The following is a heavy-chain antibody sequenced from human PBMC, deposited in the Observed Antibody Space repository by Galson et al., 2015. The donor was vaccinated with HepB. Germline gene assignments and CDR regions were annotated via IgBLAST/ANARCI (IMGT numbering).Heavy chain of an antibody. CDR3: AKESDYCSSTSCRKYYFDY. Sequence: SLRLSCAASGFTFSTYAMSWVRQAPGKGLEWVSAINSKGDATYYADSVKGRFTISRDNSKNTLSVQMNSLRAEDTAIYYCAKESDYCSSTSCRKYYFDYWGQGALVTVSS. CDR1: GFTFSTYA. J-gene: IGHJ4*02. V-gene: IGHV3-23*01. CDR2: INSKGDAT. D-gene: IGHD2-2*01.